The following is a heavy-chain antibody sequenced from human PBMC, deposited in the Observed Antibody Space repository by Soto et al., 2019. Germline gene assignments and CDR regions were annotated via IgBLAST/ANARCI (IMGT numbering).Heavy chain of an antibody. CDR3: ARDSDYHGSGTFHRFDY. D-gene: IGHD3-10*01. V-gene: IGHV4-4*07. Sequence: TSETLSLTCAVSGDSINDYFWAWIRQPAGKGLEWIGRVYGSGRTNYNPSLKSRVTMSVDTSKNHFSLNLRSVTAADTAVYFCARDSDYHGSGTFHRFDYWGQGARGTVS. J-gene: IGHJ4*02. CDR2: VYGSGRT. CDR1: GDSINDYF.